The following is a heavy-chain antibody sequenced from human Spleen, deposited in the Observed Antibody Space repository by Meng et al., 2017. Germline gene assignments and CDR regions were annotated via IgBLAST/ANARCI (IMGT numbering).Heavy chain of an antibody. J-gene: IGHJ4*02. V-gene: IGHV3-15*01. CDR1: GFYFPNAY. CDR2: IKSNPDGGTI. Sequence: GESLKISCAASGFYFPNAYMSWARQAPGKGLEWVGRIKSNPDGGTIDYAAAVKGRFTISRDDSKNMVYLQMNSLKSEDTAVYYCFGRIDYWGQGTLVTVSS. D-gene: IGHD3-16*01. CDR3: FGRIDY.